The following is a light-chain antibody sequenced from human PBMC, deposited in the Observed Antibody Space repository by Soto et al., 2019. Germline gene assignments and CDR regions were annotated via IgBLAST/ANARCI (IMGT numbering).Light chain of an antibody. V-gene: IGLV1-40*01. CDR3: QSYDNSLSGSGV. CDR1: SSNIGAGYE. Sequence: QSVLTQPPSVSGAPGQTVTISCTGSSSNIGAGYEVHWYQQLPGTAPKLLIYDNNNRPSGVSDRFSGSKSATSASLAIIGLQAEDEAVYYCQSYDNSLSGSGVFGGGTKVTVL. CDR2: DNN. J-gene: IGLJ3*02.